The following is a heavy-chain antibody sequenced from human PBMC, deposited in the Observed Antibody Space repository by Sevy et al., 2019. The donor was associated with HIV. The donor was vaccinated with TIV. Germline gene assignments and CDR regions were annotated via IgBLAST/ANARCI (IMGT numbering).Heavy chain of an antibody. CDR1: GFTFSSYR. CDR3: ARAVLEISTWRSDY. Sequence: GGSLGLSCAASGFTFSSYRMTWVRQAPGKGLEWVSCISSNSAYINYADSVKGRFTISRDNAKNLLYLQMDSLRAEDTAVYYCARAVLEISTWRSDYWGQGTQVTVSS. D-gene: IGHD1-1*01. J-gene: IGHJ4*02. V-gene: IGHV3-21*01. CDR2: ISSNSAYI.